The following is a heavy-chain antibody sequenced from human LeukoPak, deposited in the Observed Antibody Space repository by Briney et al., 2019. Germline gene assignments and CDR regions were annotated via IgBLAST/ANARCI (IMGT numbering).Heavy chain of an antibody. Sequence: GGSLRLSCAASGFTFSSYAMSWVRQAPGKGLEWVSAISGSGGSTYYADSVKGRFTISRDNSKNTLYLQMNSLRAEDTAVYYCAKPFYGSGNGGGAFDIWGQGTMVTVSS. CDR3: AKPFYGSGNGGGAFDI. CDR2: ISGSGGST. CDR1: GFTFSSYA. J-gene: IGHJ3*02. D-gene: IGHD3-10*01. V-gene: IGHV3-23*01.